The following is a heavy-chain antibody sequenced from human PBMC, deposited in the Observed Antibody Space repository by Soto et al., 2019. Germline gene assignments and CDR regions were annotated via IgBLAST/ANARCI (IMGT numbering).Heavy chain of an antibody. V-gene: IGHV1-18*01. D-gene: IGHD6-13*01. CDR2: ISAYNGNT. J-gene: IGHJ5*02. Sequence: QVQLVQSGAEVKKPGASVKVSCKASGYTFTSYGISWVRQAPGQGLEWMGWISAYNGNTNYAQKLQGRVTMTTDTSTSTVYMELRSLRSDDTAVYYCARDLKYSGSWYIRFDPWGQGTLVTVSS. CDR3: ARDLKYSGSWYIRFDP. CDR1: GYTFTSYG.